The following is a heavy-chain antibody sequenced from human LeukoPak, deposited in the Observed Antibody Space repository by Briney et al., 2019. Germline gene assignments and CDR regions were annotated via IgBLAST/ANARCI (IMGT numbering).Heavy chain of an antibody. Sequence: PGGSLRLSCAASGFTFSSYAMSWVRQAPGKGLEWVSAISGSGGSTYYADSVKGRFTISRDNSKNTLYLQMNSLRAEDTAVYYCAKVSIRSQWLVLRRFDYFDYWGQGTLVTVSS. CDR3: AKVSIRSQWLVLRRFDYFDY. J-gene: IGHJ4*02. CDR1: GFTFSSYA. D-gene: IGHD6-19*01. CDR2: ISGSGGST. V-gene: IGHV3-23*01.